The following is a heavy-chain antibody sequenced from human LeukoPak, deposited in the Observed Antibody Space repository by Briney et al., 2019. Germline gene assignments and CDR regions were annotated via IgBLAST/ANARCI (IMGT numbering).Heavy chain of an antibody. J-gene: IGHJ4*02. Sequence: SETLSLTCTVSDGSINGYYWSWIRQPPGKGLDWIGYMYSGGTTNYSPSLKSRVTISEDMSKNQFSLKLTSVTAADTAVYYCARGDSSGWYQLIDYWGQGTLVTVSS. V-gene: IGHV4-59*01. CDR1: DGSINGYY. D-gene: IGHD6-19*01. CDR3: ARGDSSGWYQLIDY. CDR2: MYSGGTT.